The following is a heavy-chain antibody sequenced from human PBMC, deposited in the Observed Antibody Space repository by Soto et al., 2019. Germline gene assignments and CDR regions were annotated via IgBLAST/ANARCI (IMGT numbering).Heavy chain of an antibody. J-gene: IGHJ6*02. D-gene: IGHD3-22*01. CDR1: GYTFTGYY. Sequence: ASVKVSCKASGYTFTGYYMHWVRQAPGQGLEWMGWINPNSGGTNYAQKLQGWVTMTRDTSISTAYMELSRLRSDDTAVYYCASDNNYYDSSGYYGMDVWGQGTTVTVSS. CDR3: ASDNNYYDSSGYYGMDV. V-gene: IGHV1-2*04. CDR2: INPNSGGT.